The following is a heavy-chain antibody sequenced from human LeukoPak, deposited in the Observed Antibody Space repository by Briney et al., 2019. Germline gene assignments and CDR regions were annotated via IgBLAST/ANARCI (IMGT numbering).Heavy chain of an antibody. CDR3: ARGAMVRGVITHLYYYYYYMDV. CDR1: GGSISSSSYY. CDR2: IYYSGST. Sequence: SETLSLTCTVSGGSISSSSYYWGWIRQPPGKGLEWIGSIYYSGSTYYNPSLKSRVTISVDTSKNQFSLKLSSVTAADTAVYYCARGAMVRGVITHLYYYYYYMDVWGKGTTVTVSS. V-gene: IGHV4-39*07. J-gene: IGHJ6*03. D-gene: IGHD3-10*01.